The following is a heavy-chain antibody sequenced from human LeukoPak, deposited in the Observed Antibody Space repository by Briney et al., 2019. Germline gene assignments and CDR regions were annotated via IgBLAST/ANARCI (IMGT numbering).Heavy chain of an antibody. D-gene: IGHD6-13*01. CDR1: GGSISSGGYY. V-gene: IGHV4-31*03. CDR2: IYYSGST. CDR3: ARVKTSSSWSEYYFDY. J-gene: IGHJ4*02. Sequence: PSQTLSLTCTVSGGSISSGGYYWSWIRQHPGKGLEWIGYIYYSGSTYYNPSLKSRVTISVDTSKNQFSLKLSSVTAADTAVYYCARVKTSSSWSEYYFDYWGQGTLVTVSS.